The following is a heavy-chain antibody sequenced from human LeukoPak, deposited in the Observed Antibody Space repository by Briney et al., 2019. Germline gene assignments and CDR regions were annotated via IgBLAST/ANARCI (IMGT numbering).Heavy chain of an antibody. CDR3: ASRRAWGPQGLWFGELPWWFDP. CDR2: IYSGGST. D-gene: IGHD3-10*01. J-gene: IGHJ5*02. CDR1: EFSVGSNY. Sequence: GSLRLSCAASEFSVGSNYMTWVRQAPGKGLEWVSLIYSGGSTHYADSVKGRFTISRDNSKNTLYLQMNSLRAEDTAVYYCASRRAWGPQGLWFGELPWWFDPWGQGTLVTVSS. V-gene: IGHV3-66*01.